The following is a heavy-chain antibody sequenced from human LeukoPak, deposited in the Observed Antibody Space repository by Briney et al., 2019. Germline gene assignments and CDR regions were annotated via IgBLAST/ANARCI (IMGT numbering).Heavy chain of an antibody. J-gene: IGHJ4*02. Sequence: GGSLRLSCAASGFTFSSYSMNWVRQAPGKGLEWVSSISSSSSYIYYADSVEGRFTISRDNAENSLYLQMNSLRAEDTAVYYCARDGMYYDFWSGEGSFDYWGQGTLVTVSS. CDR1: GFTFSSYS. D-gene: IGHD3-3*01. V-gene: IGHV3-21*01. CDR2: ISSSSSYI. CDR3: ARDGMYYDFWSGEGSFDY.